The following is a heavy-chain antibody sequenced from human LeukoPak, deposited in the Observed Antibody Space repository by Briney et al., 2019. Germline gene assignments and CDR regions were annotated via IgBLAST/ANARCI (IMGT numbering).Heavy chain of an antibody. D-gene: IGHD2-21*02. Sequence: GASVKVSCKASGYTVTSYGISWVRQAPGQGLEWMGWISAYNGNTNYAQKLQGRVTMTTDTSTSTAYMELRSLRSDDTAVYYCARRYCGGDCYFADYYYYYGMDVWGQGTTVTVSS. CDR1: GYTVTSYG. CDR3: ARRYCGGDCYFADYYYYYGMDV. V-gene: IGHV1-18*01. CDR2: ISAYNGNT. J-gene: IGHJ6*02.